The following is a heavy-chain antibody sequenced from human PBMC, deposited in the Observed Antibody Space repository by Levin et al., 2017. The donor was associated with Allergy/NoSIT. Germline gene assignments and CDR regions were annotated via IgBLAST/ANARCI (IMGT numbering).Heavy chain of an antibody. CDR2: IYSGGST. Sequence: TGGSLRLSCAASGFTVSSNYMSWVRQAPGKGLEWVSVIYSGGSTYYADSVKGRFTISRDNSKNTLYLQMNSLRAEDTAVYYCARDRGSSWPFDYWGQGTLVTVSS. CDR1: GFTVSSNY. D-gene: IGHD6-13*01. J-gene: IGHJ4*02. CDR3: ARDRGSSWPFDY. V-gene: IGHV3-53*01.